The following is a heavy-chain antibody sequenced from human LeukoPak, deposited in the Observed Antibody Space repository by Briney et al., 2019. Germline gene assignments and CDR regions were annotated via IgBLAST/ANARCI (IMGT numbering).Heavy chain of an antibody. J-gene: IGHJ4*02. D-gene: IGHD1-20*01. V-gene: IGHV1-69*04. CDR2: IIPILGIA. Sequence: ASVKVSCKASGGTFSSYAISWVRQAPGQGLEWMGRIIPILGIANYAQKLQGRVTMTTDTSTSTAYMELRSLRSDDTAVYYCARDRGGGGITGSWGQGTLVTVSS. CDR3: ARDRGGGGITGS. CDR1: GGTFSSYA.